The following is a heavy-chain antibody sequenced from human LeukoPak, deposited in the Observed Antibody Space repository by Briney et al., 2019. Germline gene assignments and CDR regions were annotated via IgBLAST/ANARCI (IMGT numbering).Heavy chain of an antibody. D-gene: IGHD3-22*01. CDR3: ARAAYYYDISGYSFFDY. CDR1: GGSINNYF. CDR2: IYYSGST. V-gene: IGHV4-59*01. Sequence: SETLSLTCTVSGGSINNYFWSWIRQPPGKGLEWIGYIYYSGSTNYNPSLKSRVTISVDTSKNQFSLKLRSVTAADTAVYYCARAAYYYDISGYSFFDYWGQGTLVTVSS. J-gene: IGHJ4*02.